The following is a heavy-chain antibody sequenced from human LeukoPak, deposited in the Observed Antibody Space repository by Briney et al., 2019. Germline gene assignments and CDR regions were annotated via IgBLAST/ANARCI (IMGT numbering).Heavy chain of an antibody. J-gene: IGHJ4*02. V-gene: IGHV3-74*01. D-gene: IGHD3-16*01. CDR3: VCLGLGGLSLD. Sequence: GGSLRLSCAASGFTFSRYSMHWVRQAPGKGLVWVSHVNSDGSGTDYADSVKGRFTISRDKAKNTLYLQMNSLRVEDTAVYYCVCLGLGGLSLDWGQGTLVTVSS. CDR2: VNSDGSGT. CDR1: GFTFSRYS.